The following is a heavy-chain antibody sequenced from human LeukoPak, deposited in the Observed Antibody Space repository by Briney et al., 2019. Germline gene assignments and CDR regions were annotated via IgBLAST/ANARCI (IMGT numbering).Heavy chain of an antibody. V-gene: IGHV3-9*01. Sequence: TGGSLTLSHAASGLTFDDHAMLWLGQAPGRGLEGVSGISMNSGSIGNADSVKGRFTISRDNAKNSLYLQMNSLRAEDTALYYCAKDEVTATVLGYMDVWGKGTTVTVSS. CDR2: ISMNSGSI. CDR3: AKDEVTATVLGYMDV. D-gene: IGHD5-18*01. J-gene: IGHJ6*03. CDR1: GLTFDDHA.